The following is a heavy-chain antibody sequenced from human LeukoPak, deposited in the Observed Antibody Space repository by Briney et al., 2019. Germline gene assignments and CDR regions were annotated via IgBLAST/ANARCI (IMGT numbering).Heavy chain of an antibody. D-gene: IGHD2-2*01. CDR2: IYHSGST. CDR1: GFTFSSYAM. V-gene: IGHV4-4*02. Sequence: GSLRLSCAASGFTFSSYAMSWVRQPPGKGLEWIGEIYHSGSTNYNPSLKSRVTISVDKYKNQFSLKLSSVTAADTAVYYCARDRFQGYCSSTSCYYGMDVWGQGTTVTVSS. CDR3: ARDRFQGYCSSTSCYYGMDV. J-gene: IGHJ6*02.